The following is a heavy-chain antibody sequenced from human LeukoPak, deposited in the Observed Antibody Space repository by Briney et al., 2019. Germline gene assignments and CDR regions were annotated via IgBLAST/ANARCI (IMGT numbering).Heavy chain of an antibody. CDR2: IVVGSGNT. CDR1: GFTSTSSA. Sequence: GTSVKVSCKASGFTSTSSAMQWVRQARGQRLEWIGWIVVGSGNTNYAQKFQERVTITRDMSTSTAYMELSSLRSEDTAVYYCAAGGVVGATIVYWGQGTLVTVSS. J-gene: IGHJ4*02. CDR3: AAGGVVGATIVY. D-gene: IGHD1-26*01. V-gene: IGHV1-58*02.